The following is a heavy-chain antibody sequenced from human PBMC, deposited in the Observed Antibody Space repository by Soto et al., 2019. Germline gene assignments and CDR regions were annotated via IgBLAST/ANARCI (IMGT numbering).Heavy chain of an antibody. CDR1: GGSISSSSYY. CDR2: IYYSGST. CDR3: ARLKGAAAGIHFDY. J-gene: IGHJ4*02. Sequence: PSETLSLTCTVSGGSISSSSYYWGWIRQPPGKGLEWIGSIYYSGSTYCNPSLKSRVTISVDTSKNQFSLKLSSVTAADTAVYYCARLKGAAAGIHFDYWGQGTLVTVSS. V-gene: IGHV4-39*01. D-gene: IGHD6-13*01.